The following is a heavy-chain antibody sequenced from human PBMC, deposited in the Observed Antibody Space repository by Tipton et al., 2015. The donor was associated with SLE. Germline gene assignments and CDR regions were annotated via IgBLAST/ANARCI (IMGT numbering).Heavy chain of an antibody. D-gene: IGHD6-13*01. J-gene: IGHJ4*02. V-gene: IGHV3-48*02. CDR2: ISRSSSSI. Sequence: SLRLSCIASGFSFSNFSMTWVRQAPGKGLEWVSYISRSSSSIYYADSVKGRFTISRDNAKASLHLQMNSLRDEDTALYYCARVTQYSSSLPLDQWGQGTLVPVSS. CDR1: GFSFSNFS. CDR3: ARVTQYSSSLPLDQ.